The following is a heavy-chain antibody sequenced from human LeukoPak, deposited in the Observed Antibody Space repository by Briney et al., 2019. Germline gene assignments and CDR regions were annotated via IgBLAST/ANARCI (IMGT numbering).Heavy chain of an antibody. D-gene: IGHD3-22*01. CDR1: GFTFSSYA. CDR2: ISPSGDRT. J-gene: IGHJ4*02. CDR3: AIMHGYYDGSGFWVQ. V-gene: IGHV3-23*01. Sequence: SGGSLRLSCAASGFTFSSYAMSWVRQAPGKGLEWVSVISPSGDRTYNADSVEGRFTISRDNTRNTLYLQMNSLRDEDTGVYYCAIMHGYYDGSGFWVQWGQGTLVTVSS.